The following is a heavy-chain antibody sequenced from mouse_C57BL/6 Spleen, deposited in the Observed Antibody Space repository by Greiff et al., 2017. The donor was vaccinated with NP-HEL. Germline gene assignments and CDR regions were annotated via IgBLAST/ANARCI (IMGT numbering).Heavy chain of an antibody. Sequence: VQLQQPGAELVKPGASVKMSCKASGYTFTSYWITWVKQRPGQGLEWIGDIYPGSGSTNYNEKFKSKATLTVDTSSSTAYMQLSSLTSEDSAVYYCARTRDTTVVARYTAWGQGTTLTVSS. J-gene: IGHJ2*01. CDR3: ARTRDTTVVARYTA. V-gene: IGHV1-55*01. D-gene: IGHD1-1*01. CDR2: IYPGSGST. CDR1: GYTFTSYW.